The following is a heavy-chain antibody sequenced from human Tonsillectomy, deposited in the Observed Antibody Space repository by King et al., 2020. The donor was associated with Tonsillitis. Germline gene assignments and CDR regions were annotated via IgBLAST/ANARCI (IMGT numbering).Heavy chain of an antibody. CDR2: ISYDGSNK. V-gene: IGHV3-30*18. J-gene: IGHJ4*02. CDR3: AKDVDTAMVSLVDY. CDR1: GFTFSSYG. D-gene: IGHD5-18*01. Sequence: VQLVESGGGVVQPGRSLRLSCAASGFTFSSYGMHWVRQAPGKGLEWVAVISYDGSNKYYADSVKGRFTISRDNSKNTLYLQMNSLRAEDTAVYYCAKDVDTAMVSLVDYWGPGTLVTVSS.